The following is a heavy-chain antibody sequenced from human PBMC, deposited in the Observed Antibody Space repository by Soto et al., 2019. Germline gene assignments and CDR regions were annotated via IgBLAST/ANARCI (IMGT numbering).Heavy chain of an antibody. CDR1: GGSMIAYY. D-gene: IGHD6-13*01. CDR2: TYYSGST. Sequence: SETRSRTCPVSGGSMIAYYWNWIRQPPGKGLQWIGYTYYSGSTTYNPSLKSRVTISVDSSKNQFSLKLDSVTPADTAVYYCARVRGTAGKRYFDYWGPGTLVTVSS. CDR3: ARVRGTAGKRYFDY. V-gene: IGHV4-59*01. J-gene: IGHJ4*02.